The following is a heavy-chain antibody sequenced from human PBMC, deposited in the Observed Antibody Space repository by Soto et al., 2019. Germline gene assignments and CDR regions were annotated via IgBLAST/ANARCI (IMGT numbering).Heavy chain of an antibody. J-gene: IGHJ4*02. CDR2: ISGSGGST. D-gene: IGHD2-15*01. V-gene: IGHV3-23*01. Sequence: GGSLRLSCAASGFTFSSYAMSWVRQAPGKGLEWVSAISGSGGSTYYADSVKGRFTISRDNSKDTLYLQMNSLRAEGTAVYYCAKSIADVVAATPVDYWGQGTLVTVSS. CDR3: AKSIADVVAATPVDY. CDR1: GFTFSSYA.